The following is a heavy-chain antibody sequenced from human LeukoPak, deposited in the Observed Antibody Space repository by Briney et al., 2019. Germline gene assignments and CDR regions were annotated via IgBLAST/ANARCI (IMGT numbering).Heavy chain of an antibody. CDR2: IYSSGST. V-gene: IGHV4-4*07. CDR1: GGSISSNY. J-gene: IGHJ1*01. CDR3: ARGPMASTGNLHFQH. D-gene: IGHD1-14*01. Sequence: SETLSLTCTVSGGSISSNYWSWIRQPAGKGLEWIGRIYSSGSTNFNPSLKSRVTMSVGTSKNQFSLKLSSVTAADTAVYYCARGPMASTGNLHFQHWGQGTLVTVSS.